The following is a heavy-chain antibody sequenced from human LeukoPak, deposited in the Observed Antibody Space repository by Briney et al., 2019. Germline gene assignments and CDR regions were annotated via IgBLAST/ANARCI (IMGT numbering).Heavy chain of an antibody. D-gene: IGHD4-17*01. V-gene: IGHV3-48*03. CDR2: MSSSGNVK. J-gene: IGHJ4*02. CDR3: ASNTYGDYVSFDY. CDR1: GFTYSDYE. Sequence: GGSLRLSCEASGFTYSDYEMNWVRQHPGKGLEWVSYMSSSGNVKYYADSVKGRFTISRDNAKNSLYLQMNSLRAEDTAVYYCASNTYGDYVSFDYWGQGTLVIVSS.